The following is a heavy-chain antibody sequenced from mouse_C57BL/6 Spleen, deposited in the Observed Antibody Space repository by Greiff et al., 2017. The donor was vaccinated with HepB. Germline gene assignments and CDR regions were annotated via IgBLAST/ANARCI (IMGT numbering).Heavy chain of an antibody. CDR1: GFNIKDYY. Sequence: VQLQQSGAELVKPGASVKLSCTASGFNIKDYYMYWVKQRTEQGLEWIGRIDPEDGETKYAPKFQGKVTITADTSSNTAYLQLSSLTAESTAVYCCASPYYYGSSPYCAMDYWGKGTSVTVSS. V-gene: IGHV14-2*01. D-gene: IGHD1-1*01. CDR3: ASPYYYGSSPYCAMDY. CDR2: IDPEDGET. J-gene: IGHJ4*01.